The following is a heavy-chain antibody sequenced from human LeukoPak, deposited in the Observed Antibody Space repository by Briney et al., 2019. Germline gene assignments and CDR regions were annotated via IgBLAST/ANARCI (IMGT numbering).Heavy chain of an antibody. J-gene: IGHJ5*02. D-gene: IGHD3-22*01. CDR2: ISASGSRT. CDR3: ARDLRPHYYDSSGYGCFGS. CDR1: GFTFSTFA. V-gene: IGHV3-23*01. Sequence: GGSLRLSCAPSGFTFSTFAMNWVRQAPGKGLGWVSAISASGSRTFYADSVKGRFTISRDNSKNTLSLQMNSLRAGDTAVYYCARDLRPHYYDSSGYGCFGSWGQGTLVTVSS.